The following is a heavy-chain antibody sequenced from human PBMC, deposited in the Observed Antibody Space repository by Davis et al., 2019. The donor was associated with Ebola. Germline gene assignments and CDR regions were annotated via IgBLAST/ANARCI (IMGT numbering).Heavy chain of an antibody. V-gene: IGHV4-34*01. CDR2: INHSGST. CDR1: GGSISSYY. Sequence: SETLSLTCTVSGGSISSYYWSWIRQPPGKGLEWIGEINHSGSTNYNPSLKSRVTISVDTSKNQFSLKLSSVTAADTAVYYCAGIAAAGTLIYYYNGMDVWGQGTTVTVSS. D-gene: IGHD6-13*01. CDR3: AGIAAAGTLIYYYNGMDV. J-gene: IGHJ6*02.